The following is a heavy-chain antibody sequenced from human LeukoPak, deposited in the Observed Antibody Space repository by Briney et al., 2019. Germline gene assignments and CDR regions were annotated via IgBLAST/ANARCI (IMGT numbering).Heavy chain of an antibody. J-gene: IGHJ4*02. D-gene: IGHD6-19*01. CDR3: AKDRGNSGWYYFDY. V-gene: IGHV3-30*18. CDR1: GFTFSNYG. CDR2: ISYDGSNK. Sequence: GGSLRLSCAASGFTFSNYGMHWVRQAPGKGLEWVAVISYDGSNKYYADSVKGRFTISRDNYKNTLHLQMNSLRAEDAAVYYCAKDRGNSGWYYFDYWGQGTLVTVSS.